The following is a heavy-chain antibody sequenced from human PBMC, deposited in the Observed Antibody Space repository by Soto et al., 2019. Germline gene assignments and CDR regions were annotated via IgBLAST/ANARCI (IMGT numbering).Heavy chain of an antibody. J-gene: IGHJ4*02. V-gene: IGHV4-30-2*01. CDR2: IYHSGST. Sequence: QLQLQESGSGLVKPSQTLSLTCAVSGGSISSGGYYWSWNRQPPGKGLEWIGYIYHSGSTYYNPSRTSRVTISIDRSKTQFSLKLSSVTAADTDVEYCARVPDYWGQGTLVTVSS. CDR1: GGSISSGGYY. CDR3: ARVPDY.